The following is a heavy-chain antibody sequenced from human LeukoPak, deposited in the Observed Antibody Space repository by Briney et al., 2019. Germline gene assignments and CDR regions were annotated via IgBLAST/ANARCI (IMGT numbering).Heavy chain of an antibody. D-gene: IGHD4-17*01. CDR1: GFTFSSRDW. CDR3: AKVGHDYGDFYGYYFDY. CDR2: IKQDGSEK. V-gene: IGHV3-7*03. J-gene: IGHJ4*02. Sequence: PGGSLRLSCVASGFTFSSRDWMTWVRQAPGKGLEWVANIKQDGSEKNYVDSVKGRFTISRDNAKNSVDLQMNSLRAEDTAVYYCAKVGHDYGDFYGYYFDYWGQGTLVTVSS.